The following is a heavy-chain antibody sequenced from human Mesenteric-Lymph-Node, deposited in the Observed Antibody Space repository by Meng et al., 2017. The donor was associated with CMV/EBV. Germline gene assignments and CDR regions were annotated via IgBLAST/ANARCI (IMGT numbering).Heavy chain of an antibody. CDR1: GFTFSSYS. Sequence: GGSLRLSCAASGFTFSSYSMNWVRQAPGKGLEWVSYIAGTDGTVSYADSVKGRFTISRDNSKNTLYLQMNSLRAEDTAVYYCARDRKDGSPDGVDVWGQGTTVTVSS. CDR2: IAGTDGTV. V-gene: IGHV3-48*01. CDR3: ARDRKDGSPDGVDV. J-gene: IGHJ6*02. D-gene: IGHD5-24*01.